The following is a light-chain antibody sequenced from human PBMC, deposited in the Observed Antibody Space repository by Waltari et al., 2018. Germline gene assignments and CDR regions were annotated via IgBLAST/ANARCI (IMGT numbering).Light chain of an antibody. CDR2: DAS. Sequence: EIVLTQSPGTLSLSPGERATLSCRASQSVSRTLAWYQQKPGQAPSLLIYDASTRATGIPDRFSGSGSGTDFSLTISRLEPEDSAVYYCQKYGTLPATFGQGTKVEIK. J-gene: IGKJ1*01. CDR3: QKYGTLPAT. CDR1: QSVSRT. V-gene: IGKV3-20*01.